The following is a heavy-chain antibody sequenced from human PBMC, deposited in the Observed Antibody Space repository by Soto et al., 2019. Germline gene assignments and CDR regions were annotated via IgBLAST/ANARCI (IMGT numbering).Heavy chain of an antibody. J-gene: IGHJ6*02. D-gene: IGHD2-2*01. CDR3: ALPPRTGYQYGMDV. CDR1: GGTFSSYA. Sequence: QVQLVQSGAEVKKPGSSVKVSCEASGGTFSSYAMSWVRQAPGQGLEWMGGIIPIFDTPTYAQKFQGRVTITADESTSTAYMELSSLRSDDTAVYYCALPPRTGYQYGMDVWGQGTTGTVSS. CDR2: IIPIFDTP. V-gene: IGHV1-69*01.